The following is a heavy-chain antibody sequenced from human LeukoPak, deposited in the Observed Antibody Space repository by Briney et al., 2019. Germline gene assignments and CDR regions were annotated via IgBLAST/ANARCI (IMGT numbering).Heavy chain of an antibody. J-gene: IGHJ4*02. CDR2: ISAYNGNT. CDR3: AIHPADSSSWYLGY. CDR1: GYTFTSYG. D-gene: IGHD6-13*01. V-gene: IGHV1-18*01. Sequence: GASVKVSCKASGYTFTSYGISWVRQAPGQGLEWMGWISAYNGNTNYAQKLQGRVTMTTDTSTSTAYMELRSLRSDDTAVYYCAIHPADSSSWYLGYWGQGTLVTVSS.